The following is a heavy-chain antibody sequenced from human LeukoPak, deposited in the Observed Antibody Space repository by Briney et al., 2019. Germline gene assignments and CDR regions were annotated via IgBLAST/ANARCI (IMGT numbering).Heavy chain of an antibody. CDR1: GFTFSSHW. CDR3: VRDLRQCIGGACYA. D-gene: IGHD2-21*02. Sequence: GGSLRLSCAASGFTFSSHWMYWVRQAPGKGLVWVSRINSDGSSTNYADSVKGRFTISRDNAKNTLYLQMNSLRAEDTAVFYCVRDLRQCIGGACYAWGQEPWSPSPQ. J-gene: IGHJ5*01. V-gene: IGHV3-74*01. CDR2: INSDGSST.